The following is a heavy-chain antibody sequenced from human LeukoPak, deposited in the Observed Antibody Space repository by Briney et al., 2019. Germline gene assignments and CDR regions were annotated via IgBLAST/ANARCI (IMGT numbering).Heavy chain of an antibody. D-gene: IGHD3-10*01. CDR2: INWNGGST. V-gene: IGHV3-20*04. CDR1: GFTFSRYE. CDR3: ARGQNYYGSGSQTFDI. J-gene: IGHJ3*02. Sequence: GGSLRLSCAASGFTFSRYELNWVRQAPGKGLEWVSGINWNGGSTGYADSVKGRFTISRDNAKNSLYLQVSSLRAEDTAWYYCARGQNYYGSGSQTFDIWGQGTMVTVSS.